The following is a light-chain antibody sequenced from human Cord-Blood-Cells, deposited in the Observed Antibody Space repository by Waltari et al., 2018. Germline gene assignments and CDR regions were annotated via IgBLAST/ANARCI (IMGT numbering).Light chain of an antibody. J-gene: IGLJ2*01. V-gene: IGLV1-44*01. CDR2: SNN. CDR1: RPIYATNI. CDR3: AAWDDSLNGVV. Sequence: QAVLTHTHSASGTHRQRLTICCPGRRPIYATNIVHCYQQLPGTAPKRLIDSNNQRPSGVPDRVAGSKAGTSASLAISALQSEDEADYYCAAWDDSLNGVVFGGGTKLTVL.